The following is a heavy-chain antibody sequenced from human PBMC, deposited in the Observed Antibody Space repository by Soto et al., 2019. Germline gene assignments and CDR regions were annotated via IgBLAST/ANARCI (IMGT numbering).Heavy chain of an antibody. J-gene: IGHJ6*02. CDR1: GYSFTSYW. Sequence: GESLKISCKGSGYSFTSYWIGWVRQMPGKGLEWMGIIYPGDSDTRYSPPFQGQVTISADKSISTAYLQWSSLKASDTAMYYCARGYCSGGSCSPYGMDVWGQGTTVTVSS. CDR3: ARGYCSGGSCSPYGMDV. CDR2: IYPGDSDT. D-gene: IGHD2-15*01. V-gene: IGHV5-51*01.